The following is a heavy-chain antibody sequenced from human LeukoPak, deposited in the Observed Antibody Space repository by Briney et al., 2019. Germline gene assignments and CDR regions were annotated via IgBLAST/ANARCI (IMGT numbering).Heavy chain of an antibody. D-gene: IGHD6-19*01. CDR1: GGTFSSYA. Sequence: SVKVSCKASGGTFSSYAINWVRQAPGQGLEWMGGIIPIFGTANYAQKFQGRVTITTDESTSTVYMELSSLRSEDTAVYYCARLSTPVGYSSGWYGGLVAFDIWGQGTMVTVSS. J-gene: IGHJ3*02. CDR2: IIPIFGTA. CDR3: ARLSTPVGYSSGWYGGLVAFDI. V-gene: IGHV1-69*05.